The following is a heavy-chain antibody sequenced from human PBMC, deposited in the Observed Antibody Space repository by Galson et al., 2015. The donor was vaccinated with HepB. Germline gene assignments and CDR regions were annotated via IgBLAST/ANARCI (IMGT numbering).Heavy chain of an antibody. V-gene: IGHV1-18*01. Sequence: SVKVSCKASGYTFTSYGISWVRQAPGQGLEWMGWISAYNGNTNYAQKLQGRVTMTTDTSTSTAYMELRSLRSDDTAVYYCARQPGRMVQATFDLWGRGTLVTVSS. J-gene: IGHJ2*01. CDR3: ARQPGRMVQATFDL. CDR2: ISAYNGNT. D-gene: IGHD3-10*01. CDR1: GYTFTSYG.